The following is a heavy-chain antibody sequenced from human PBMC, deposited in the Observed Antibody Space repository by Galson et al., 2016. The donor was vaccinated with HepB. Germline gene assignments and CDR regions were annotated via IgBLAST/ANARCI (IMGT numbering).Heavy chain of an antibody. CDR1: GFTFKNFG. V-gene: IGHV3-23*01. Sequence: PLRLSCAASGFTFKNFGMTWVRQAPGKGLEWVSTICGSCGDIDYADSVQGRFTISRDNSKNTLSLQMNSLRAEDTATYYCAIDPSHWIENPFALWGQGTLVTV. D-gene: IGHD2-2*03. J-gene: IGHJ4*02. CDR2: ICGSCGDI. CDR3: AIDPSHWIENPFAL.